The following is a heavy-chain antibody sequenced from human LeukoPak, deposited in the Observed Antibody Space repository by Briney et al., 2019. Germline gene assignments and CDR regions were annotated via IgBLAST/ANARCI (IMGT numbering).Heavy chain of an antibody. Sequence: SETLSLTCTVSGGSISSSPYYWGWIRQPPGKGLEWIGSIYYSGSTYYNPSLKSRVTISVDTSKNQFSLKLSSVTAADTAVYYCARDPVGGDYVFGVWGKGTTVTVSS. CDR2: IYYSGST. V-gene: IGHV4-39*07. CDR3: ARDPVGGDYVFGV. J-gene: IGHJ6*04. CDR1: GGSISSSPYY. D-gene: IGHD4-17*01.